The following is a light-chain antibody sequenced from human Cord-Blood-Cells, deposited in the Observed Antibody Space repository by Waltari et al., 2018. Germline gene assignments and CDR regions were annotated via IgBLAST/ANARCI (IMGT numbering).Light chain of an antibody. CDR1: QSVSSY. CDR2: DAS. V-gene: IGKV3-11*01. Sequence: EIVLTQSPATLSLSPGERATLSCRASQSVSSYLAWYPQKPGKAPRLLRYDASNRATGIPARFSGSGSGTDFTLTISSLEPEDFAVYYCQQRSNWPLITFGQGTRLEIK. CDR3: QQRSNWPLIT. J-gene: IGKJ5*01.